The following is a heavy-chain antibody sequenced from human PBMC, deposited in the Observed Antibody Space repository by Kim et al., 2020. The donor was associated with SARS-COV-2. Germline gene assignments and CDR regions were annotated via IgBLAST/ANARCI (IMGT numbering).Heavy chain of an antibody. Sequence: SDTLSLTCTVSGVSISSYYWSWIRQPPGKGLEWIGYIYYSGSTNYTPSLKSRVTISVDTSKNQFSLKLSSVTAADTAVYYCARGRGSPLDYWGQGTLVTVSS. CDR2: IYYSGST. D-gene: IGHD1-26*01. CDR1: GVSISSYY. J-gene: IGHJ4*02. CDR3: ARGRGSPLDY. V-gene: IGHV4-59*13.